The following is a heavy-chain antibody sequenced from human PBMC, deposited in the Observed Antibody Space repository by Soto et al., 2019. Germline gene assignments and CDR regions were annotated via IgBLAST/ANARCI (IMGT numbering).Heavy chain of an antibody. J-gene: IGHJ4*02. CDR3: ARPMGGAGCSSTSCPFDY. D-gene: IGHD2-2*01. CDR1: GYSFTSYC. CDR2: IYPGDSDT. V-gene: IGHV5-51*01. Sequence: PGESLKISCKGSGYSFTSYCIGWVRQMPGKGLEWMGIIYPGDSDTRYSPSFQGQVTISADKSISTAYLQWSSLKASDTAMYYCARPMGGAGCSSTSCPFDYWGQGTLVTVSS.